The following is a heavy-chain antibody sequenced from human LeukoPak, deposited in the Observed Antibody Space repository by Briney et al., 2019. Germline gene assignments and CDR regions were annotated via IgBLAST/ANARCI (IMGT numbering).Heavy chain of an antibody. CDR2: INHSGST. CDR1: GGSFSGYY. D-gene: IGHD2-15*01. CDR3: ARGTHCSGGSCYSENDAFDI. J-gene: IGHJ3*02. V-gene: IGHV4-34*01. Sequence: PSETLSLTCAVYGGSFSGYYCSWIRQPPGKGLEWIGEINHSGSTNYNPSLKSRVTISVDTSKNQFSLKLSSVTAADTAVYYCARGTHCSGGSCYSENDAFDIWGQGTMVTVSS.